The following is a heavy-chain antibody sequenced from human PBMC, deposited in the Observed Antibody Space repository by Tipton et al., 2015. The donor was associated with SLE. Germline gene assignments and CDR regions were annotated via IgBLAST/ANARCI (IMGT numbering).Heavy chain of an antibody. CDR2: INSNSGAT. CDR1: GYTFSVYY. Sequence: QLVQSGPEVKKPGASVKVSCKASGYTFSVYYIHWVRQAPGQGLEWMGWINSNSGATDCAQKFQGRVTMTRDTSITTAYMELSRLTSDDTAVYYCVRAPGGGAFDIWGQGTMVTVSS. V-gene: IGHV1-2*02. CDR3: VRAPGGGAFDI. D-gene: IGHD3-16*01. J-gene: IGHJ3*02.